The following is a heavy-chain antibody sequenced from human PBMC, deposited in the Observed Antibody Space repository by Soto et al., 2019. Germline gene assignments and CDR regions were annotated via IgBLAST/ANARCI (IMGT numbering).Heavy chain of an antibody. V-gene: IGHV5-51*01. CDR1: GYSFTSYW. D-gene: IGHD2-15*01. Sequence: GESLKISCKGSGYSFTSYWIGWVRQMPGKGLEWIGIIYPGDSDTRYSPSFQGQVTISADKSISTAYLQWSSLKASDTAMYYCARSTGYCSGGSCSTDYYYYYGMDVWGQGTTVTVSS. CDR3: ARSTGYCSGGSCSTDYYYYYGMDV. CDR2: IYPGDSDT. J-gene: IGHJ6*02.